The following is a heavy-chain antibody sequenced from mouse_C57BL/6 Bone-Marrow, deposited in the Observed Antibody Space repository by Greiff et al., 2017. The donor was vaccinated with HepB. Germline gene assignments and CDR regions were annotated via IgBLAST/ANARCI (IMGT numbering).Heavy chain of an antibody. CDR3: ARIWDGYYGRFAY. CDR2: INPSTGGT. Sequence: VQLQQSGPELVKPGASVKISCKASGYSFNGYYMNRVKQSPEKSLEWIGEINPSTGGTTYNQKFKTKATLTVDKSSSTAYMQLKSLTSEDSAVYYCARIWDGYYGRFAYWGQGTLVTVSA. J-gene: IGHJ3*01. D-gene: IGHD2-3*01. V-gene: IGHV1-42*01. CDR1: GYSFNGYY.